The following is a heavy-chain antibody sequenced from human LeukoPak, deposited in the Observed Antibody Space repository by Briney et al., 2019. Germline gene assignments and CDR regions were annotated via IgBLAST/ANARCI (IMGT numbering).Heavy chain of an antibody. CDR3: AKELTKDGDD. Sequence: PGGSLRLSCATSGFTFSSSAMYWVRQAPGKGLEWVSAISGSGDSPYCADSMKGRFTISRDNSKNTLYLQMNSLRAEDTAVYYCAKELTKDGDDWGQGTLVTVSS. CDR2: ISGSGDSP. CDR1: GFTFSSSA. V-gene: IGHV3-23*01. J-gene: IGHJ4*02. D-gene: IGHD2-8*01.